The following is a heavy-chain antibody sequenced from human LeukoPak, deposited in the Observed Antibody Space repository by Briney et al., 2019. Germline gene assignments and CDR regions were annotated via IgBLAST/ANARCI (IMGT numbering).Heavy chain of an antibody. CDR1: GYTFTSYD. Sequence: ASVKVSCKASGYTFTSYDINWVRQATGQGLEWMGWMNPNSGNTGYAQKFQGRVTMTRNTSISTAYMELSSLRSEDTAVYYCARDSYYDYVWRSYNWFDPWGQGTLVTVSS. D-gene: IGHD3-16*01. CDR2: MNPNSGNT. CDR3: ARDSYYDYVWRSYNWFDP. J-gene: IGHJ5*02. V-gene: IGHV1-8*01.